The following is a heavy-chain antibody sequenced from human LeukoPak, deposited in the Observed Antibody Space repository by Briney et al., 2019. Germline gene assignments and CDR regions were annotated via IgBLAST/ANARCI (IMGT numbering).Heavy chain of an antibody. Sequence: ASVKVSCKASGYTFTGYYMHWVRQAPGQGLEWMGWINPSGGSTNYAQKFQGRVTMTRDTSTNTVYMELSSLRSEDTAVYYCARGAGMRAAGTYYYYYMDVWGKGTTVTVSS. J-gene: IGHJ6*03. CDR2: INPSGGST. CDR3: ARGAGMRAAGTYYYYYMDV. V-gene: IGHV1-46*01. D-gene: IGHD6-13*01. CDR1: GYTFTGYY.